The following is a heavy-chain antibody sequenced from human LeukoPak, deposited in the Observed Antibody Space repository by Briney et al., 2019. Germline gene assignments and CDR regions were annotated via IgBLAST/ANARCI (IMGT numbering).Heavy chain of an antibody. V-gene: IGHV4-31*03. Sequence: SETLSLTCTVSGGSISSGGYYWSWIRQHPGKGLEWIGYIYYSGSTYYNPSLKSRVTISVDTSKNQFSLKLSSVTAVDTAVYYCARYYDSSGYRYFDYWGQGTLVTVSS. CDR1: GGSISSGGYY. CDR3: ARYYDSSGYRYFDY. J-gene: IGHJ4*02. D-gene: IGHD3-22*01. CDR2: IYYSGST.